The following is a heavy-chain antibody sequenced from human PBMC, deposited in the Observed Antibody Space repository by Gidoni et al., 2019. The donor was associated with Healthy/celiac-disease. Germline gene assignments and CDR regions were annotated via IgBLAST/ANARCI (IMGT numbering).Heavy chain of an antibody. CDR1: GGSFSGYY. J-gene: IGHJ3*02. V-gene: IGHV4-34*01. CDR3: ARVSPSDAFDI. Sequence: QVQLQQWGAGLLNPSETLSLTCAVYGGSFSGYYWSWIRQPPGKGLEWIGEINHSGSTNYNPALKSRVTISVDTSKNQFSLKLSSVTAADTAVYYCARVSPSDAFDIWGQGTMVTVSS. CDR2: INHSGST.